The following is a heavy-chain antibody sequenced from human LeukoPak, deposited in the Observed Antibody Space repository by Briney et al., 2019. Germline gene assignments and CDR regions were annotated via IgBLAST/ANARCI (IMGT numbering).Heavy chain of an antibody. CDR1: GYTFTNYA. CDR3: ARAKYESRIWPKSRYDYYYYMDV. J-gene: IGHJ6*03. D-gene: IGHD3-3*01. V-gene: IGHV1-3*03. CDR2: INGGNGNT. Sequence: ASVTVSCKASGYTFTNYAMHWVRQAPGQRLEWMGWINGGNGNTKYSQEFQGRVTITRDTSAGTAYMEVSSLRSEDMAVYYCARAKYESRIWPKSRYDYYYYMDVWGKGTTVTVSS.